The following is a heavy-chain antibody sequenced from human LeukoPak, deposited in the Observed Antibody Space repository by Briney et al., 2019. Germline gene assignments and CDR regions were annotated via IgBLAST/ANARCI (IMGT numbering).Heavy chain of an antibody. Sequence: GGSLRLSCAASGFTFSTYGMSWVRQAPGKGLEWVSGISGSGATIYYADSVRGRFTISRDNSKNTLYLQMNSLRAEDTAVYYCAKSPGTTGWFDPWGQGTLVTVSS. V-gene: IGHV3-23*01. CDR1: GFTFSTYG. CDR3: AKSPGTTGWFDP. CDR2: ISGSGATI. J-gene: IGHJ5*02. D-gene: IGHD1-1*01.